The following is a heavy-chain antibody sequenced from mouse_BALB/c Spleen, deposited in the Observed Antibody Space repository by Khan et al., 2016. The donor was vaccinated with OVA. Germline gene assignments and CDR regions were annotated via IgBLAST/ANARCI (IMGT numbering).Heavy chain of an antibody. J-gene: IGHJ4*01. CDR3: ARVGYNGTMDC. D-gene: IGHD2-2*01. Sequence: QIQLVQSGPELKKPGETVQISCKASGFTFPNYGMNWVKQAPGKGLKWMGWINTYTGAPTFADDFKGRFAFSLETSASTAYLQSNSLKDEDTATYFCARVGYNGTMDCWGQGTSVTVSS. CDR2: INTYTGAP. CDR1: GFTFPNYG. V-gene: IGHV9-3-1*01.